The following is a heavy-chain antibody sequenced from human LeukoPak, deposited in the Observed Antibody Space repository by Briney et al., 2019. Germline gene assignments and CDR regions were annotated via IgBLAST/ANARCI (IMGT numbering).Heavy chain of an antibody. CDR3: AKDRAFYYDSSAVSRY. D-gene: IGHD3-22*01. V-gene: IGHV3-23*01. J-gene: IGHJ4*02. CDR1: GFTFSSYW. CDR2: ISGSGGST. Sequence: GGSLRLSCAASGFTFSSYWMSWVRQAPGKGLEWVSAISGSGGSTYYADSVKGRFTISRDNSKNTLYLQMNSLRAEDTAVYYCAKDRAFYYDSSAVSRYWGEGTLVTDSP.